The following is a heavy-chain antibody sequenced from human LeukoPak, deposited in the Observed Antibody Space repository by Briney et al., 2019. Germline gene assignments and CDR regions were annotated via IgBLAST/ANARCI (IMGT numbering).Heavy chain of an antibody. J-gene: IGHJ4*02. CDR1: GFSYSNYW. Sequence: GGSLRLSCVASGFSYSNYWMSWVRQAPGKGLEWVATIKEDGSDKSYVDSVKGRFTISRDNAKNSLYLQMYSLRVEDTAVYYCARDNYGDYTYWGQGTLVTVSS. V-gene: IGHV3-7*01. D-gene: IGHD2-21*02. CDR3: ARDNYGDYTY. CDR2: IKEDGSDK.